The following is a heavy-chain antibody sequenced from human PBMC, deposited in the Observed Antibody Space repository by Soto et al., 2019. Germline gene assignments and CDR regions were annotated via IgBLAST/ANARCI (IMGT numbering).Heavy chain of an antibody. D-gene: IGHD2-2*01. Sequence: QVQLQESGPGLVKPSGTLSLTCAVSGGSISSSNWWSWVRQPPGKGLEWIGAIYHSGSTNSNPSLQRRVTLSVNKSKNQFSLKLSSVTAPDPAVYYCARASTSTIDINYYYGIDFWGQGTTVTVSS. J-gene: IGHJ6*02. V-gene: IGHV4-4*02. CDR3: ARASTSTIDINYYYGIDF. CDR1: GGSISSSNW. CDR2: IYHSGST.